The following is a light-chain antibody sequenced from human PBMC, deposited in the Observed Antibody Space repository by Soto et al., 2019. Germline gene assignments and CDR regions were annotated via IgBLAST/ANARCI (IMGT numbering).Light chain of an antibody. V-gene: IGKV3-11*01. CDR2: LAS. Sequence: EIVLTQSPATLSSFPGDRVTPSCRASQAVNTRLAWYQHKPGQAPRLLIYLASNRAAGVPARFSGSGSGTDFTPTISDVEPEDFAVYYCHQRQSWPRTFGQGTKVDIK. CDR3: HQRQSWPRT. J-gene: IGKJ1*01. CDR1: QAVNTR.